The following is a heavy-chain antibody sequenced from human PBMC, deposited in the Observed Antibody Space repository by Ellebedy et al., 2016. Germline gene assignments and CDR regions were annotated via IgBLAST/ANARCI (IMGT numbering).Heavy chain of an antibody. J-gene: IGHJ4*02. V-gene: IGHV3-23*01. D-gene: IGHD3-22*01. CDR3: AKGGLNYHDST. CDR1: GFTFSSYG. CDR2: ISNSGDST. Sequence: GESLKISXAASGFTFSSYGVNWVRRAPGKGLEWVSAISNSGDSTYYADSVRGRFIISRDNSKNTLFLQMNSLRAEDTAVYYCAKGGLNYHDSTWGQGTLVTVSS.